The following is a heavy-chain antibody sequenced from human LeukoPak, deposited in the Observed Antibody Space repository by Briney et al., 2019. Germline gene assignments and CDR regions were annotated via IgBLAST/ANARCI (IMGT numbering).Heavy chain of an antibody. CDR1: GFTFSADS. CDR2: IISSSYM. D-gene: IGHD5-24*01. Sequence: GGSLRLSCAASGFTFSADSMSWVRQAPGKGLEWVSSIISSSYMYYADSVKGRFTISRDNAKNSLYLQMNSLRAEDTAVYYCARDEEEMATPNYGMDVWGQGTTVTVSS. V-gene: IGHV3-21*01. J-gene: IGHJ6*02. CDR3: ARDEEEMATPNYGMDV.